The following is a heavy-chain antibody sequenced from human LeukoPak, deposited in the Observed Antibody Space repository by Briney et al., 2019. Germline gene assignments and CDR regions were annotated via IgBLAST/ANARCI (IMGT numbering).Heavy chain of an antibody. CDR1: GYSISSGYY. CDR3: ARLELGVFGVVIYPWGAFDI. CDR2: IYHSGST. J-gene: IGHJ3*02. D-gene: IGHD3-3*01. Sequence: SETLSLTCAVSGYSISSGYYWGWVRQPPGKGLEWIGSIYHSGSTYYNPSLKSRVTISVDTSKNQFSLKLSSVTAADTAVYYCARLELGVFGVVIYPWGAFDIWGQGTMVTVSS. V-gene: IGHV4-38-2*01.